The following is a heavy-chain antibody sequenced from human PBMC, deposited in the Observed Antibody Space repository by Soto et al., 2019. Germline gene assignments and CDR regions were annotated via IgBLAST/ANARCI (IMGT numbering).Heavy chain of an antibody. Sequence: QVQLVQSGAEVKKPGASVKVSCKASGYTFTSFGITWVRQAPGQGLEWMGWISVYNGKTNYAQKLQGRVTVTRDTSTNTASMELRSLRSDDTAVYYCAKDDYGKNDGYSLEMWGQGTMVTVSS. V-gene: IGHV1-18*01. CDR3: AKDDYGKNDGYSLEM. CDR1: GYTFTSFG. J-gene: IGHJ3*02. CDR2: ISVYNGKT. D-gene: IGHD4-17*01.